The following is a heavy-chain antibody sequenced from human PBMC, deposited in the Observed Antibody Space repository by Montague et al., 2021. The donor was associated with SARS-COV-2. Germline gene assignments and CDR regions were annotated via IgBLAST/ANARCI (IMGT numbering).Heavy chain of an antibody. V-gene: IGHV4-39*02. Sequence: SQTLSLMCTVSGGSISSNNYYWDWIRQPPGKGLEWIGSIYDSGSTYYNPSLKSRVTISVDTSKNHFSLKLNSVTAADTAVYYCARRGRKLLPVATTIGGFDIWGQGTMVTVSS. CDR2: IYDSGST. D-gene: IGHD5-12*01. CDR3: ARRGRKLLPVATTIGGFDI. J-gene: IGHJ3*02. CDR1: GGSISSNNYY.